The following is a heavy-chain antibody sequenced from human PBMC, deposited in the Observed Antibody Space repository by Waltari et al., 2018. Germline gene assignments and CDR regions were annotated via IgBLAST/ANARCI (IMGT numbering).Heavy chain of an antibody. D-gene: IGHD2-21*01. CDR2: INHSGST. V-gene: IGHV4-34*01. J-gene: IGHJ4*02. CDR3: ARALIAPDY. Sequence: LLKPSETLSLTCAVYGGSFSGYYWSWIRQPPGKGLEWIGEINHSGSTNYNPSLKSRVTISVDTSKNQFSLKLSSVTAADTAVYYCARALIAPDYWGQGTLVTVSS. CDR1: GGSFSGYY.